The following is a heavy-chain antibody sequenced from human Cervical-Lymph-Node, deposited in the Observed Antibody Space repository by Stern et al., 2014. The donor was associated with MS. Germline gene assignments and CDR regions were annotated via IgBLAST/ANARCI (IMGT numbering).Heavy chain of an antibody. CDR2: INPNTGDT. CDR3: ARDLGGSYAADAFDI. V-gene: IGHV1-2*02. J-gene: IGHJ3*02. Sequence: QVQLVQSGAEVKKSGASVKVSCKASGYTFTCHYMHWVRQAPGQGLEWMGWINPNTGDTNYVQKFQGRVTMTRDTSIGTAYMEMSSLSSDDTAVYYCARDLGGSYAADAFDIWGQGTMIIVSS. CDR1: GYTFTCHY. D-gene: IGHD1-26*01.